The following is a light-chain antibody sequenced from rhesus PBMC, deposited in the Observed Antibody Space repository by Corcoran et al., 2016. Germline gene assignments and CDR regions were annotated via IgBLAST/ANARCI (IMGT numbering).Light chain of an antibody. J-gene: IGKJ1*01. Sequence: DIVMIQTPLSLPVTPGEPASISCRSSQSLPNSNGNTYLDWYLQKPGQALRPLLYKVTNRESWVPDRFSDSGSGKDLRLKSSRMWHEDVVVYSCIQGTRDRTFGQGTKVEIK. CDR1: QSLPNSNGNTY. CDR3: IQGTRDRT. V-gene: IGKV2S2*01. CDR2: KVT.